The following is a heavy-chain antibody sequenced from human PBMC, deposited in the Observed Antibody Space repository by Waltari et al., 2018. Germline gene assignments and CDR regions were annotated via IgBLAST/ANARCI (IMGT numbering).Heavy chain of an antibody. D-gene: IGHD6-19*01. V-gene: IGHV3-49*03. CDR2: IRSKAYGGTT. CDR3: TREVAVAGTGWYDP. CDR1: GFTFGDYA. J-gene: IGHJ5*02. Sequence: EVPLVESGGGLVQPGRSLRLSCTASGFTFGDYAMSWFRQAPGKGLEWVGFIRSKAYGGTTEYAASVKGRFTISRDDSKSIAYLQMNSLKTEDTAVYYCTREVAVAGTGWYDPWGQGTLVTVSS.